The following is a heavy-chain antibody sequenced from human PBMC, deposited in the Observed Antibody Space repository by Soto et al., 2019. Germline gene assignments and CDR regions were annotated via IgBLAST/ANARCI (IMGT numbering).Heavy chain of an antibody. Sequence: GGSLRLSCAASGFTFSSYGMHWVRQAPGKGLEWVAVIWYDGSNKYYAGSVKGRFTISRDNSKNTLYLQMNSLRAEDTAVYYCARDSGYSGYESYYYYYGMDVWGQGTTVTVSS. D-gene: IGHD5-12*01. V-gene: IGHV3-33*01. J-gene: IGHJ6*02. CDR1: GFTFSSYG. CDR3: ARDSGYSGYESYYYYYGMDV. CDR2: IWYDGSNK.